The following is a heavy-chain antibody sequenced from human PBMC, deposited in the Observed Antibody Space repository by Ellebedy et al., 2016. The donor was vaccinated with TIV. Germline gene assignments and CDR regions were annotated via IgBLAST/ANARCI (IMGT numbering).Heavy chain of an antibody. Sequence: SETLSLTCAVYGGSFSGYYWSWIRQPPGKGLEWIGEINHSGSTNYNPSLKSRVTVSVDTSKNQFSLKLSSVTAADTAVYYCARDGDGSGSNWFDPWGQGTLVTVSS. J-gene: IGHJ5*02. CDR3: ARDGDGSGSNWFDP. CDR1: GGSFSGYY. CDR2: INHSGST. D-gene: IGHD3-10*01. V-gene: IGHV4-34*01.